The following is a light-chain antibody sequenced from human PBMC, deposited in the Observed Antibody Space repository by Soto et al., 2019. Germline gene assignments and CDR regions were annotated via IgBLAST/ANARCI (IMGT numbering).Light chain of an antibody. CDR1: QGISNY. V-gene: IGKV1-27*01. CDR2: AAS. Sequence: DIQMTQSPSSLSASVRDRVTITCRASQGISNYLAWYQQKPGKVPKLLIYAASTLQSGVPSRFSGSGSGHDFTLTISSLKPEDVETYYCQKYDSAPWTFGQGTKVEIK. CDR3: QKYDSAPWT. J-gene: IGKJ1*01.